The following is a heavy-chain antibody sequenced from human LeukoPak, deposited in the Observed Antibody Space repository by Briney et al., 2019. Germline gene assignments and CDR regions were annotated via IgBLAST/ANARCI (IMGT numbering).Heavy chain of an antibody. CDR2: ISSNGDGT. V-gene: IGHV3-64*01. J-gene: IGHJ4*02. D-gene: IGHD6-13*01. CDR1: GFTFSSYA. CDR3: ARRLTAAGVVDY. Sequence: GGSLRLSCAASGFTFSSYAMYWVRQAPGKGLEYVSAISSNGDGTYYANSVKGRFTISRDNSKNTLYLQMGSLRAEDMAVYYCARRLTAAGVVDYWGQGTLVTVSS.